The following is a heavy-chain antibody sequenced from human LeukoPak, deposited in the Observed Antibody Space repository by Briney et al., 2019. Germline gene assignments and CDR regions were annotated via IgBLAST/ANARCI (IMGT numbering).Heavy chain of an antibody. Sequence: ASVKVSCKASEYAFTGYYMHWVRQAPGQGLEWMGWINPNSGGTNYAQKFQGRVTMTRDTSISTAYMELSRLRSDDTAVYYCASPLSMVRGVTVYQLWGQGTLVTVSS. CDR2: INPNSGGT. CDR1: EYAFTGYY. CDR3: ASPLSMVRGVTVYQL. D-gene: IGHD3-10*01. J-gene: IGHJ4*02. V-gene: IGHV1-2*02.